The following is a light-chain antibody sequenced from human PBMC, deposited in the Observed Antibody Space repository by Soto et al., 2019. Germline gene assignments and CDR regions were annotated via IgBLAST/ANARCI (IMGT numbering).Light chain of an antibody. CDR3: GTWDSSLSAVV. Sequence: QSVLMQPPSVSAAPGQKVTISCSGSSSNIGSNFGSWYQQLPGTAPKLLIYDNDKRPSGIPDRFSGSKSGTSATLGITGLQTGDEADYYCGTWDSSLSAVVFGGGTQLTVL. CDR2: DND. V-gene: IGLV1-51*01. CDR1: SSNIGSNF. J-gene: IGLJ2*01.